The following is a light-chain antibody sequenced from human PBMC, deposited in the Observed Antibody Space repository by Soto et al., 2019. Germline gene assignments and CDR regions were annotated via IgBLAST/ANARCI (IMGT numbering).Light chain of an antibody. V-gene: IGLV2-8*01. CDR2: EVS. Sequence: SVVTQPPSASGSPGQSVTISCTGTSSDVGGYNYISWYQQHPGKAPKLMIYEVSKRPSGVPDRFSGSKSGNTASLTVSGLQAEDEADYYCSSYAGSNNYVFGTGTRSPS. CDR1: SSDVGGYNY. J-gene: IGLJ1*01. CDR3: SSYAGSNNYV.